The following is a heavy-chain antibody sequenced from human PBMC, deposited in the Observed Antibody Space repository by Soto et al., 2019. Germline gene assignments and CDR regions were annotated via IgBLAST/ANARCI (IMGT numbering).Heavy chain of an antibody. Sequence: VGSRRLSCSASGFTVSSYARHWVLQAPVKGLEWVAVISYDGSNKYYADSVKGPFIISRDNSKNTLYLQMNSLRAEDTAAYYCARDGGRSYYSHCGMDVCGPATTVHVSS. V-gene: IGHV3-30-3*01. D-gene: IGHD2-15*01. CDR3: ARDGGRSYYSHCGMDV. CDR1: GFTVSSYA. J-gene: IGHJ6*02. CDR2: ISYDGSNK.